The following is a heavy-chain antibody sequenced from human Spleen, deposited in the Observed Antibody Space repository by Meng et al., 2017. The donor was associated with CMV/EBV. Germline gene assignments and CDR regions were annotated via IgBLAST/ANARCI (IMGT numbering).Heavy chain of an antibody. Sequence: GSISSSSYYWGWIRQPPGQGLEWIGSIYYSGSTYYNPSLKSRVTISVDTSKNQFSLKLSSVTAADTAVYYCARDYCSSTSCLNWFDPWGQGTLVTVSS. CDR1: GSISSSSYY. V-gene: IGHV4-39*07. CDR3: ARDYCSSTSCLNWFDP. CDR2: IYYSGST. D-gene: IGHD2-2*01. J-gene: IGHJ5*02.